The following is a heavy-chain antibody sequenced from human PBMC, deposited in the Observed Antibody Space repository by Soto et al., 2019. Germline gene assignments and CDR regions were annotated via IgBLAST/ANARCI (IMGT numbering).Heavy chain of an antibody. CDR2: ISSSSSYI. J-gene: IGHJ4*02. CDR1: GFTFSSYS. V-gene: IGHV3-21*01. Sequence: TGGSLRLSCAASGFTFSSYSMNWVRQAPGKGLEWVSSISSSSSYIYYADSVKGRFTISRDNAKNSLYLQMNSLRAEDTAVYYCTFGLRYSYGSGFDYWGQGTLVTVSS. D-gene: IGHD5-18*01. CDR3: TFGLRYSYGSGFDY.